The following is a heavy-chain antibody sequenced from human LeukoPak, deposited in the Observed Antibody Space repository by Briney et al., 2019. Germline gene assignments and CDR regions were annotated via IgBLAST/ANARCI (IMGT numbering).Heavy chain of an antibody. Sequence: SETLSLTCTVSGGSISSYSWSWIRQPPGKGLEWIGYIYYSGSTNYNPSLKSRVTISVDTSKNQFSLKLSSVTAADTAVYYCARGNTIFGVVIQSWVDPWGQGTLVTVSS. D-gene: IGHD3-3*01. CDR3: ARGNTIFGVVIQSWVDP. CDR1: GGSISSYS. V-gene: IGHV4-59*08. CDR2: IYYSGST. J-gene: IGHJ5*02.